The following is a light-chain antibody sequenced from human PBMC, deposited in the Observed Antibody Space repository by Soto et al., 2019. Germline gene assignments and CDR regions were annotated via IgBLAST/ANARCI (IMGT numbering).Light chain of an antibody. CDR2: TND. J-gene: IGLJ1*01. V-gene: IGLV1-44*01. CDR1: GSNIGNYS. Sequence: QSVLTQSPSASGAPGQRVSISCSGSGSNIGNYSVSWVQQLSGTAPKLLIHTNDQRPSGVPDRFSASKSGNTASLTVSGLQAEDEADYYCSSHGGSNNFYVFGTGTKLTVL. CDR3: SSHGGSNNFYV.